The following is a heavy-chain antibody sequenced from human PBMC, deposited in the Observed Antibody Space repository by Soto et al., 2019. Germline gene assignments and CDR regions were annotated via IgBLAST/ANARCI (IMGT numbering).Heavy chain of an antibody. J-gene: IGHJ6*03. V-gene: IGHV3-30*18. CDR1: GFSFSAYG. CDR2: MSYDGSKK. CDR3: AKDVASRGGVVVIAPTSRVGYFMDV. D-gene: IGHD2-15*01. Sequence: QVQLVESGGGVVQPGRSLRLSCAASGFSFSAYGMHWVRQAPGKGLDWLAAMSYDGSKKYYGDSVEGPFTISRDNSKNMLYLELTSLTVEDTAVYFCAKDVASRGGVVVIAPTSRVGYFMDVWGEGTTVTVSS.